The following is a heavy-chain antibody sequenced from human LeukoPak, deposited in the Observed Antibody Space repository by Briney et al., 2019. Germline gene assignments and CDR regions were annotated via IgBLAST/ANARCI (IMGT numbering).Heavy chain of an antibody. V-gene: IGHV5-51*01. CDR3: ARQGYNSTWDRYLAY. CDR2: IYPGDSDV. Sequence: GESLKISCQGSGYSFSNYWIGWVRQMPGKGLEWMGIIYPGDSDVRYSPSFQGQVTISADKSISTAYLQWSSLQASDTAMYYCARQGYNSTWDRYLAYWGQGTLVTVSS. D-gene: IGHD6-13*01. CDR1: GYSFSNYW. J-gene: IGHJ4*02.